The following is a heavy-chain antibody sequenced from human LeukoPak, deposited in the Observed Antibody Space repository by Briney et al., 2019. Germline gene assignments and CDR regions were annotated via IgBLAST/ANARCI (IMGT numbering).Heavy chain of an antibody. CDR1: GYTFTGYY. D-gene: IGHD1-26*01. Sequence: ASVKVSCKASGYTFTGYYMHWVRQAPGQGLEWMGWINPNSGGTNYAQKFQGRVTMTRDTSISTAYMELSRLRSDDTAVYYCARDLLVGPTNAYWGQGTLVTVSS. J-gene: IGHJ4*02. CDR2: INPNSGGT. V-gene: IGHV1-2*02. CDR3: ARDLLVGPTNAY.